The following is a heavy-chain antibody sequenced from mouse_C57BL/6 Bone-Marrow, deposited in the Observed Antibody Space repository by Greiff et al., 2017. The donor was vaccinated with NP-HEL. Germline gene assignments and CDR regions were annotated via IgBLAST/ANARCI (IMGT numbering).Heavy chain of an antibody. CDR2: ISSGGSYT. J-gene: IGHJ2*01. CDR3: ASYGSKGY. Sequence: DVQLVESGGDLVKPGGSLKLSCAASGFTFSSYGMSWVRQTPDKRLEWVATISSGGSYTYYPDSVKGRFTISRDNAKNTLYLQMSSLKSEDTAMYYCASYGSKGYWGQGTTLTVSS. D-gene: IGHD1-1*01. V-gene: IGHV5-6*01. CDR1: GFTFSSYG.